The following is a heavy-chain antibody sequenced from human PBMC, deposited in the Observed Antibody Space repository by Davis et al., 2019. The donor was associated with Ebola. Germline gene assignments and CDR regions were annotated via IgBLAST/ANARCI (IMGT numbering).Heavy chain of an antibody. D-gene: IGHD3-10*01. CDR1: GFTFSSYW. CDR2: ISGSGGST. J-gene: IGHJ6*02. V-gene: IGHV3-48*02. CDR3: ARSEHLWFGEFLVLDYGMDV. Sequence: PGGSLRLSCAASGFTFSSYWMSWVRQAPGKGLEWVSAISGSGGSTYYADSVKGRFTISRDNAKNSLYLQMNSLRDEDTAVYYCARSEHLWFGEFLVLDYGMDVWGQGTTVTVSS.